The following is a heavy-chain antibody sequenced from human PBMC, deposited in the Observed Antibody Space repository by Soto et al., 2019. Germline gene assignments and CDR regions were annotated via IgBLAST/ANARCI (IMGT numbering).Heavy chain of an antibody. D-gene: IGHD2-15*01. CDR3: AKDVAHRYCSRGSCHPAGAY. V-gene: IGHV3-30*18. J-gene: IGHJ4*02. CDR1: GFTFTNYG. CDR2: ASYDGSNK. Sequence: QVQLVESGGGVVQPGRSLRLSCAGSGFTFTNYGMHWVRQAPGKGLEGVAFASYDGSNKYYADSVKGRFTISRDDSKNTLDLQMDSLRAEDTAVYYCAKDVAHRYCSRGSCHPAGAYCGQGTLVTVSS.